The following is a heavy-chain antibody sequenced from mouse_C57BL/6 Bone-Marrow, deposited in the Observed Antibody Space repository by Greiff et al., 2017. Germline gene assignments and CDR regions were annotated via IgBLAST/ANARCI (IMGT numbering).Heavy chain of an antibody. CDR2: IYPGSGNT. CDR1: GYTFTDYY. J-gene: IGHJ4*01. Sequence: VQLQESGAELVRPGASVKLSCKASGYTFTDYYINWVKQRPGHGLEWIARIYPGSGNTYYNEKFKGKATLTAEKSSSTAYMQLSSLTSEDSAVYFCASLYYGSRGYAMDYWGQGTSVTVSS. CDR3: ASLYYGSRGYAMDY. D-gene: IGHD1-1*01. V-gene: IGHV1-76*01.